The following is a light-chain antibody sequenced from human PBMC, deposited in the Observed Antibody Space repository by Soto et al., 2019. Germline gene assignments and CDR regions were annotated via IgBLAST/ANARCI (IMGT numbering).Light chain of an antibody. CDR3: QQYGSSPPYA. Sequence: EIVLTQSPGTLSLSPGERATLSCRASQSVSSSYLAWYQQKPGQAPRLLIYGASSRATGIPDRFSGSGSGTAFTLTISRLEPKDFAGTYCQQYGSSPPYAFGQGAKLEIK. CDR1: QSVSSSY. J-gene: IGKJ2*01. CDR2: GAS. V-gene: IGKV3-20*01.